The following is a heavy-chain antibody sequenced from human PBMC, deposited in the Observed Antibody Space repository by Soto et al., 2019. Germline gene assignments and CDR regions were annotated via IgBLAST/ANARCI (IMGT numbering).Heavy chain of an antibody. D-gene: IGHD6-19*01. CDR3: ARVNGAVAGTEVDY. CDR2: IIPIFGTA. V-gene: IGHV1-69*12. J-gene: IGHJ4*02. Sequence: QVQLVQSGAEVKKPGSSVKVSCKASGGTFSSYAISWVRQAPGQGLEWMGGIIPIFGTANYAQKFQGRVTITADESTSTAYMELGSLRSEDTAVYYCARVNGAVAGTEVDYWGQGTLVTVSS. CDR1: GGTFSSYA.